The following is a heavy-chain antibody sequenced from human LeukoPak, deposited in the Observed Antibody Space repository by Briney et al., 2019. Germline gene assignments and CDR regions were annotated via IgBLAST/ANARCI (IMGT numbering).Heavy chain of an antibody. V-gene: IGHV4-39*07. CDR2: IYYSGST. Sequence: PSETLSLTCTVSGGSISSSSYYWGWIRQPPGKGLEWIGSIYYSGSTYYNPSLKSRVTISVDTSKNQFSLKLSSVTAADTAVYYCARREYYGSGEDYWGQGTLVTVSS. D-gene: IGHD3-10*01. CDR3: ARREYYGSGEDY. J-gene: IGHJ4*02. CDR1: GGSISSSSYY.